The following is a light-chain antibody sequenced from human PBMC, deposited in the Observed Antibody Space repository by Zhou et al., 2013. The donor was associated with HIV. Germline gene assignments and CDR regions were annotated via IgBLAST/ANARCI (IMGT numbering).Light chain of an antibody. CDR1: QSVGIH. V-gene: IGKV3-15*01. CDR2: GAS. J-gene: IGKJ2*01. Sequence: EVVMTQSPDTLSVSPGERVTLSCRASQSVGIHLAWYQQKPGQAPRLLFYGASVRATGIPARFSASGSGTEFTLTISSLQSEDFAVYYCHQYNEWPPEYTFGQGTQLEIK. CDR3: HQYNEWPPEYT.